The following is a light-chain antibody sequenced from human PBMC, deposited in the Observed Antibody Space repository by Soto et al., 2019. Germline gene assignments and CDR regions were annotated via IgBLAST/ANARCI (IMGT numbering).Light chain of an antibody. V-gene: IGKV3-20*01. CDR3: QQYGSSGT. Sequence: IVLTQSPGTLSLSPGERVTLSCRASQSVSSSYLAWYQQKPGQAPRLLIYGASSRATGVPDRFSGSGSGTDFTLTISRLEPEDFAVYYCQQYGSSGTFGQRTKVDI. J-gene: IGKJ1*01. CDR1: QSVSSSY. CDR2: GAS.